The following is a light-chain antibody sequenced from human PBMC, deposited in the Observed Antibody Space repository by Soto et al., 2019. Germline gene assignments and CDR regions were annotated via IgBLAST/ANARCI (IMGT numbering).Light chain of an antibody. Sequence: QSALTQPASVSGSPGQSITISCTGTSSDVGGYNYVSWYQQHPGKAPKLMIYDVSNRPSGASNRFPGSKSGNTASLTISGLQAEDEADYYCSSYTSSSTPYVFGTGTKVTVL. J-gene: IGLJ1*01. V-gene: IGLV2-14*01. CDR2: DVS. CDR3: SSYTSSSTPYV. CDR1: SSDVGGYNY.